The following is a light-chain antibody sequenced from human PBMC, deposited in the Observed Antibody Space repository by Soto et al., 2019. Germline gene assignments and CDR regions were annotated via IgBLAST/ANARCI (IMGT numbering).Light chain of an antibody. CDR3: QQRET. V-gene: IGKV3-20*01. CDR1: QSVSSSY. CDR2: GAS. J-gene: IGKJ1*01. Sequence: EFVLTQSPGTLSLSPGERATLSCRASQSVSSSYLAWYQQKPGQAPRPLIYGASSRATGIPDRFSGSGSGTDFTLTISRLEPEDFAVYYCQQRETFGQGTKVDIK.